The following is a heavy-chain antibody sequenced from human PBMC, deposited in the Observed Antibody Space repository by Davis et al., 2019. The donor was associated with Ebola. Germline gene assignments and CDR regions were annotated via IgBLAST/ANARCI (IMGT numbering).Heavy chain of an antibody. CDR3: AKPNWADAFDI. V-gene: IGHV3-23*01. CDR2: ISGSGGST. CDR1: GFMFKRSA. D-gene: IGHD1-1*01. Sequence: GGSLRLSCVASGFMFKRSAMSWVRQAPGKGLEWVSAISGSGGSTYYADSVKGRFTISRDNSKNTLYLQMNSLRAEDTAVYYCAKPNWADAFDIWGQGTMVTVSS. J-gene: IGHJ3*02.